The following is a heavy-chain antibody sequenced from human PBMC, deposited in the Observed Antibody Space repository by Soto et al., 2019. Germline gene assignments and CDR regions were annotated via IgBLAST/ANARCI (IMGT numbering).Heavy chain of an antibody. J-gene: IGHJ5*02. D-gene: IGHD5-12*01. CDR3: ARYDAESGSNKLDP. V-gene: IGHV4-61*01. Sequence: QVQLQESGPGVVKPSDTLPVTCTVSGGSVSSRSHFWSWIRQPPGGGLQWIGYIYYTGNTNYSPSLKSRATLSVDTSRNQFSLRLTSVTAADTAIYYCARYDAESGSNKLDPWGQGTLVTVSS. CDR2: IYYTGNT. CDR1: GGSVSSRSHF.